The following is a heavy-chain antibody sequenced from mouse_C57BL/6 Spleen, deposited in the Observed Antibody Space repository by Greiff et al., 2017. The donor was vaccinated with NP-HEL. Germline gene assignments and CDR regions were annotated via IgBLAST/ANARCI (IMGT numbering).Heavy chain of an antibody. CDR1: GFTFTDYY. J-gene: IGHJ2*01. V-gene: IGHV7-3*01. CDR3: ARSLYDGPDY. D-gene: IGHD2-3*01. CDR2: IRNKANGYTT. Sequence: EVQLQESGGGLVQPGGSLSLSCAASGFTFTDYYMSWVRQPPGKALEWLGFIRNKANGYTTEYSASVKGRFTISRDNSQSILYLQMNALRAEDSATYYCARSLYDGPDYWGQGTTLTVSS.